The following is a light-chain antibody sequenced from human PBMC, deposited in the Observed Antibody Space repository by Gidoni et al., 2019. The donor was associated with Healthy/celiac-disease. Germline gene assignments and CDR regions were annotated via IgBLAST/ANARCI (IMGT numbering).Light chain of an antibody. J-gene: IGLJ2*01. V-gene: IGLV1-40*01. CDR3: QSYDSSLSGSVV. Sequence: QSVLTQPPSVSEAAWQRVTISCTGSSSNIGAGYDVHWYQQLPGTAPNLLIYGNSNRPSGVPDRFSGSKSGTSASLAITGLQAEDEADYYCQSYDSSLSGSVVFGGGTKLTVL. CDR1: SSNIGAGYD. CDR2: GNS.